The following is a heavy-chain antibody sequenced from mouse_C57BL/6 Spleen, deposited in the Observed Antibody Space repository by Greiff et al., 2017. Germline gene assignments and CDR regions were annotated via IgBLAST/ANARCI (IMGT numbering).Heavy chain of an antibody. J-gene: IGHJ1*03. D-gene: IGHD1-1*01. CDR1: GFTFSDYY. CDR3: ARQGDGSSFDWYFDV. V-gene: IGHV5-12*01. Sequence: DVQLQESGGGLVQPGGSLKLSCAASGFTFSDYYMYWVRQTPEKRLEWVAYISNGGGSTYYPDTVKGRFTISRDNAKNTLYLQMSRLKSEDTAMYYCARQGDGSSFDWYFDVWGTGTTVTVSS. CDR2: ISNGGGST.